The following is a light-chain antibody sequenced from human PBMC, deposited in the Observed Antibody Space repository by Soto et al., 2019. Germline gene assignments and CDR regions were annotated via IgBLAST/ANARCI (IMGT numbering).Light chain of an antibody. CDR1: QSVGSN. V-gene: IGKV3-15*01. CDR3: QQFNKWPWT. CDR2: GAS. J-gene: IGKJ1*01. Sequence: EIVMTQSPATLSVSPGERATLSCRASQSVGSNLVWFQQKPGQAPRLLIYGASTRATGIPGRFSGSGSGTEFTLTISSLQSEDFAVYYCQQFNKWPWTFGQGTKVDNK.